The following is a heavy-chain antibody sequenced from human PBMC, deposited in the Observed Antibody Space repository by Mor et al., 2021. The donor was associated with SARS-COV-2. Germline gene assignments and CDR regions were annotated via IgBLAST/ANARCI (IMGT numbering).Heavy chain of an antibody. J-gene: IGHJ2*01. CDR2: SGSGGST. CDR3: AKEAAFGGVIVNFWYFDL. V-gene: IGHV3-23*01. Sequence: SGSGGSTYYADSVKGRFTISRDNSKNTLYLQMNSLRAEDTAVYYCAKEAAFGGVIVNFWYFDL. D-gene: IGHD3-16*02.